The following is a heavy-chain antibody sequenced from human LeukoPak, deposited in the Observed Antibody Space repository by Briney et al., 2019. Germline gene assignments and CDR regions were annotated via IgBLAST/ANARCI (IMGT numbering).Heavy chain of an antibody. CDR1: GGSISSHY. CDR2: IYYSGST. J-gene: IGHJ6*03. D-gene: IGHD3-3*01. Sequence: SETLSLTCTLSGGSISSHYWSWIRQPPGEGLEWIGYIYYSGSTNYNPSLKSRVTISVDTSKNQFSLKLSSVTAADTAVYYCARVDFWSGYSTYYYYMDVWGKGTTVTVSS. CDR3: ARVDFWSGYSTYYYYMDV. V-gene: IGHV4-59*11.